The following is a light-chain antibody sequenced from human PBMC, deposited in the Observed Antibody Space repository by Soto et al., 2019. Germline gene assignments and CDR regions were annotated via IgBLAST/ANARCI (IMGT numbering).Light chain of an antibody. J-gene: IGKJ1*01. V-gene: IGKV1-8*01. CDR3: QQYYSYTHT. CDR2: AAS. Sequence: AIRMTQSPSSFSASTGDRVTITCRASQGISSYLAWYQQKPGKAPKLLIYAASTLQSGVPSRFSGSGSGTDFTLTISCLQSEDFATYYYQQYYSYTHTFGQGTKVEIK. CDR1: QGISSY.